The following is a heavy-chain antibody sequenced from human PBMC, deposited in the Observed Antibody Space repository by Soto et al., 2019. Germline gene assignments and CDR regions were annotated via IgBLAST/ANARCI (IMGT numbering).Heavy chain of an antibody. V-gene: IGHV3-64D*06. CDR3: VKGEYYYDSSGYYPFDY. J-gene: IGHJ4*02. D-gene: IGHD3-22*01. Sequence: GGSLRLSCAASGFTFSNAWMNWVRQAPGKGLEYVSSISINGGSTHYADSVKGRFTISRDNSKNTQYLQMSSLRADDTALYYYVKGEYYYDSSGYYPFDYWGQGTLVTVSS. CDR2: ISINGGST. CDR1: GFTFSNAW.